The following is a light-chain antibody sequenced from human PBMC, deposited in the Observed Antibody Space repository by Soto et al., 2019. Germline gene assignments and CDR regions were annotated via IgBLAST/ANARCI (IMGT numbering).Light chain of an antibody. CDR2: EVS. Sequence: QAVRTQPASVSGSPGLSITSSCSGTSNDVGGYDYVSWYRQHPDRAPRLLIYEVSNRPSGISDRFSGSRSGNTASLTISGLQADDEADYYCASYTVSGTLIFGGGTK. CDR3: ASYTVSGTLI. CDR1: SNDVGGYDY. V-gene: IGLV2-14*01. J-gene: IGLJ2*01.